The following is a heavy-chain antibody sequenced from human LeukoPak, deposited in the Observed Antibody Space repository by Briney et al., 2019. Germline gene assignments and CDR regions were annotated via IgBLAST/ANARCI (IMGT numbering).Heavy chain of an antibody. CDR1: GCTFTSYD. D-gene: IGHD6-6*01. J-gene: IGHJ4*02. CDR3: ARLPKYSRPLDY. V-gene: IGHV1-8*01. CDR2: MNPNSGNT. Sequence: ASVKVSCKASGCTFTSYDINWVRQATGQGLEWMGWMNPNSGNTAYAQKFQGRVTMSRDTSISTVYKELSSLRSEDTAVYYCARLPKYSRPLDYWGQGTLVTVSS.